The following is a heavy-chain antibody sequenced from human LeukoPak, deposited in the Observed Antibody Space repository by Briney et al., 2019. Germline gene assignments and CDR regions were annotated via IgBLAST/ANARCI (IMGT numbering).Heavy chain of an antibody. D-gene: IGHD5-12*01. V-gene: IGHV3-23*01. J-gene: IGHJ4*02. CDR2: ITNSGGNT. CDR3: AKGGQTDRFDY. CDR1: GFTFPSYA. Sequence: GGYLRLSCAASGFTFPSYAMSWVRQAPGKGLEWVSGITNSGGNTYYADPVKGRFTISRDNSKSTLYLQMNSLRAEDTAVFYCAKGGQTDRFDYWGQGALVTVSS.